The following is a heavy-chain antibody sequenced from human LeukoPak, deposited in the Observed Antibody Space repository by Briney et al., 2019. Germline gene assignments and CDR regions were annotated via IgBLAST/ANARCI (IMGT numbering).Heavy chain of an antibody. CDR3: ARVRCSSTSCYRASAGMDV. Sequence: GGSLRLSCAASGFTFSSYAMSWVRQAPGKGLEWVSAISGSGGSTYYADSVKGRFTISRDNAKNTLYLQMNSLRAEDTAVYYCARVRCSSTSCYRASAGMDVWGQGTTVTVSS. CDR1: GFTFSSYA. CDR2: ISGSGGST. J-gene: IGHJ6*02. V-gene: IGHV3-23*01. D-gene: IGHD2-2*01.